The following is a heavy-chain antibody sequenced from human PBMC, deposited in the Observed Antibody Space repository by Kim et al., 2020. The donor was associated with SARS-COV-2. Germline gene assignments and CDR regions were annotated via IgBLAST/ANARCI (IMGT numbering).Heavy chain of an antibody. CDR2: T. CDR3: AKAWGYYGMDV. J-gene: IGHJ6*02. Sequence: TYYADSLKGRFTNSRDNSKNTLYLQMNSLRAEDTAVYYCAKAWGYYGMDVWGQGTTVTVSS. V-gene: IGHV3-23*01. D-gene: IGHD3-16*01.